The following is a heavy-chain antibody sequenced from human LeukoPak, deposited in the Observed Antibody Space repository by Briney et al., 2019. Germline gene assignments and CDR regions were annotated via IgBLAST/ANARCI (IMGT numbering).Heavy chain of an antibody. J-gene: IGHJ4*02. V-gene: IGHV3-7*03. CDR3: ATDWGFGELFSRFHY. Sequence: GGSLRLSCAASGFTFSNHWMSWVRQAPGKGLEWVANIKHDGSEKYYVDSVKGRFTISRDNAKNSLYLQPNSLRAEDTAVYYCATDWGFGELFSRFHYWGQGTLVTVSS. CDR1: GFTFSNHW. D-gene: IGHD3-10*01. CDR2: IKHDGSEK.